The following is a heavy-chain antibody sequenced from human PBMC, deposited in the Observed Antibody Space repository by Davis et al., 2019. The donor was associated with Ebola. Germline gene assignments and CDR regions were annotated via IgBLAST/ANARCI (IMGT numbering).Heavy chain of an antibody. CDR1: GFTFSNYG. V-gene: IGHV3-33*01. D-gene: IGHD1-1*01. Sequence: PGGSLRLSCAASGFTFSNYGMHWVRQAPGKGLEWVALIWYDGSNEYYADSVKGRLTISRDNSKNTLYLLMNSLRVEDTAVYYCAVEETGPGALNGMDVWGQGTTVTVSS. CDR2: IWYDGSNE. CDR3: AVEETGPGALNGMDV. J-gene: IGHJ6*02.